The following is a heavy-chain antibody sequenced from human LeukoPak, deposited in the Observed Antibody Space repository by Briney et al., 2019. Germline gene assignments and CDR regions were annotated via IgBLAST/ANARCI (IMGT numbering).Heavy chain of an antibody. CDR3: ARRIVGARGDFDY. CDR2: ISYSGST. D-gene: IGHD1-26*01. CDR1: GGSITSYY. Sequence: SETLSLTCSVSGGSITSYYWSWIRQPPGKGLEWIGYISYSGSTNYNPSLKSRVSISIDTSKNQFSLKLSSVTAADTAVYYCARRIVGARGDFDYWGQGTLVTVSS. V-gene: IGHV4-59*01. J-gene: IGHJ4*02.